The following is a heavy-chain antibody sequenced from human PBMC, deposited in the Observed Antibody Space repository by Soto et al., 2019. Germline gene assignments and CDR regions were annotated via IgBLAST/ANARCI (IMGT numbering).Heavy chain of an antibody. D-gene: IGHD7-27*01. CDR3: AIHGVLGTEYDAFDI. CDR1: GGSISSGGYY. Sequence: SETLSLTCSVSGGSISSGGYYWSWIRQHPGKGLEWIGYIYYSGSTYYNPSLKSRVTISVDTSKNQFSLKLSSVAAADTAVYYCAIHGVLGTEYDAFDIWGQGTMVTVSS. J-gene: IGHJ3*02. V-gene: IGHV4-31*03. CDR2: IYYSGST.